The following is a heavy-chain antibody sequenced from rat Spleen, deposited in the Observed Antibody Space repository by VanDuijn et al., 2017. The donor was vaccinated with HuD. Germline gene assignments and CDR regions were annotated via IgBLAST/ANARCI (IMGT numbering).Heavy chain of an antibody. D-gene: IGHD1-10*01. CDR2: ISTGGGNT. V-gene: IGHV5-25*01. J-gene: IGHJ1*01. CDR1: GFTFSNYV. Sequence: EVHLVESGGGLVQPGRSLKLSCAASGFTFSNYVMAWVRQAPTKGLEWVASISTGGGNTYYRDSVKGRFTISRDNAKSTLYLQMDSLRSEDTATYYCTRQDYNNWYFDFWGPGTMVTVSS. CDR3: TRQDYNNWYFDF.